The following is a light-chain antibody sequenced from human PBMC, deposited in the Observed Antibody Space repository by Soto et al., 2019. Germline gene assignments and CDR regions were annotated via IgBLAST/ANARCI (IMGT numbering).Light chain of an antibody. CDR3: QQYGSSPLT. CDR1: QSVSSS. J-gene: IGKJ4*01. V-gene: IGKV3-15*01. Sequence: IVLTQSPGSLSVSARERSTLFCGASQSVSSSLAWYQQKPGQAPRLFIYDASTRATGIPDRFSGSGSGTEFTLTISSLQSEDFAVYYCQQYGSSPLTFGGGTKVDIK. CDR2: DAS.